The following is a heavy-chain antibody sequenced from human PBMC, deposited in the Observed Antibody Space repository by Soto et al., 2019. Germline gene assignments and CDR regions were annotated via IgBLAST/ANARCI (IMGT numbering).Heavy chain of an antibody. Sequence: QVQLQESGPGLVKPSQTLSLTCTVSGGSISSGGYYWSWIRQHPGKGLEWIGYIYYSGSTYYNPALKRRVTIAVDTSKNQYSLKLSSVTAADTAVYYCARVAYSYGFHYFDYWGQGTLVTVSS. CDR3: ARVAYSYGFHYFDY. J-gene: IGHJ4*02. V-gene: IGHV4-31*03. CDR1: GGSISSGGYY. D-gene: IGHD5-18*01. CDR2: IYYSGST.